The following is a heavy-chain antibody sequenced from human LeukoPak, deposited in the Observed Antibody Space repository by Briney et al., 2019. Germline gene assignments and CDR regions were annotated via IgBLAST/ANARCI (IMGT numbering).Heavy chain of an antibody. CDR2: INWKGAST. CDR3: ARLYSSSSGKAFDI. Sequence: GGSLRLSCSASGFTFDHYGMSWVRQAPGKGLEWVSGINWKGASTGYADSVKGRFTISRDNAKNPLYLQMNSLRAEDTAVYYCARLYSSSSGKAFDIWGQGTMVTVSS. CDR1: GFTFDHYG. D-gene: IGHD6-6*01. V-gene: IGHV3-20*04. J-gene: IGHJ3*02.